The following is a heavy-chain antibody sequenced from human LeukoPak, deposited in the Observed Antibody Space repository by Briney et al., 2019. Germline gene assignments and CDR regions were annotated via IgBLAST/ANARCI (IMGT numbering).Heavy chain of an antibody. CDR2: IYPGDSDT. Sequence: GESLKISCKGSGYSFTSYWIGWVRQMPGKGLEWMGIIYPGDSDTRYSPSFQGQVTISADKSISTAYLQWSSLKASDTAMYYCERRGKREDVLRYFDWSPGGNWFDPWGQGTLVTVSS. D-gene: IGHD3-9*01. V-gene: IGHV5-51*01. J-gene: IGHJ5*02. CDR1: GYSFTSYW. CDR3: ERRGKREDVLRYFDWSPGGNWFDP.